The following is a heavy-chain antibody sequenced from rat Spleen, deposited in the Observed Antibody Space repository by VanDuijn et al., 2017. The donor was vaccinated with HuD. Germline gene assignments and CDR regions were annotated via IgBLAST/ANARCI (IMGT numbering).Heavy chain of an antibody. CDR1: GFSLTSYA. J-gene: IGHJ2*01. CDR3: AQLPGSH. Sequence: VQMKETGPGLVQRTQTLSVTCTVSGFSLTSYAVHWVRQAPGRGLEWMGMIWGDGSTNYNSALKSRLSISRETSKSQVFLTMHSLQTDDTAVYYCAQLPGSHWGQGVMVTVSS. CDR2: IWGDGST. V-gene: IGHV2-77*01. D-gene: IGHD1-4*01.